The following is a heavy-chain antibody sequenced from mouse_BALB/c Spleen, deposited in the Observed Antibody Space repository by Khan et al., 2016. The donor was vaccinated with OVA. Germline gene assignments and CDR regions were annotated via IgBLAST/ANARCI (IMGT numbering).Heavy chain of an antibody. CDR3: ARVGYNGTMDC. Sequence: QIPLVQSGPELKKPGETVQISCKASGFTFTNYGLNWVKQAPGTGLKWMGWINTYTGEPTFADDFKGRFAFSLETSASTAYLQINSLKNEDTATYFCARVGYNGTMDCWGQGTSVTVSS. D-gene: IGHD2-14*01. CDR2: INTYTGEP. J-gene: IGHJ4*01. CDR1: GFTFTNYG. V-gene: IGHV9-3-1*01.